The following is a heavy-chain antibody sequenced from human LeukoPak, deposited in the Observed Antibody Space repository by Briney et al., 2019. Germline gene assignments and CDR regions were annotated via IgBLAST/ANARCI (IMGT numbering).Heavy chain of an antibody. D-gene: IGHD3-10*01. CDR1: GGSFSGYY. CDR2: INHSRST. Sequence: PSETLSLTCAVYGGSFSGYYWSWIRQPPGKGLEWIGEINHSRSTNYNPSLKSRVTISVDTSKNQFSLKLSSVTAADTAVYYCARGRNYYGSGSYYRLYAFDIWGQGTMVTVSS. V-gene: IGHV4-34*01. J-gene: IGHJ3*02. CDR3: ARGRNYYGSGSYYRLYAFDI.